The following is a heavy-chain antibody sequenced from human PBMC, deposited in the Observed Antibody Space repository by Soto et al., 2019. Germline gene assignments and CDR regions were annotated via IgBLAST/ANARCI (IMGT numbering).Heavy chain of an antibody. CDR1: GFTFSSXX. CDR3: ARDRAVXGWGSYYIL. Sequence: GSLXXSCAAXGFTFSSXXXXXVRQAPGKGLEWVANIKQDGSEKYYVDSVKGRFTISRDNAKNSLYLQMNSLRAEDTAVYYCARDRAVXGWGSYYILWGQGTLVTVSS. V-gene: IGHV3-7*03. CDR2: IKQDGSEK. D-gene: IGHD3-10*01. J-gene: IGHJ4*02.